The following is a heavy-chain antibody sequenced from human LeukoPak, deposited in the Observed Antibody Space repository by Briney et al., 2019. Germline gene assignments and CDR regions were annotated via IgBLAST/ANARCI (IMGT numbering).Heavy chain of an antibody. D-gene: IGHD3-3*01. CDR1: GGSISSYY. Sequence: SETLSLTCTVSGGSISSYYWSWIRQPPGKGLEWIGYIYYSGSTNYNPSLKSRVTISVDTSKNQFSLKLSSVTAADTAVYYCARETYDFWSGYPSPGDAFDIWGQGTMVTVSS. J-gene: IGHJ3*02. V-gene: IGHV4-59*12. CDR2: IYYSGST. CDR3: ARETYDFWSGYPSPGDAFDI.